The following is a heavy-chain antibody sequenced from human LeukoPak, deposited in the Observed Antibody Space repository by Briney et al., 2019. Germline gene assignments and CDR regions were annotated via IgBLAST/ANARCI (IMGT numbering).Heavy chain of an antibody. D-gene: IGHD3-10*01. V-gene: IGHV3-23*01. Sequence: GGSLRLSCAASGFTFSSYAMSWVRQAPGKGLEWVSAISGSGGSTYCADSVKGRFTISRDNSKNTLYLQMNSLRAEDTAVYYCAKAPITMVRGVILPLLFDYWGQGTLVTVSS. J-gene: IGHJ4*02. CDR3: AKAPITMVRGVILPLLFDY. CDR1: GFTFSSYA. CDR2: ISGSGGST.